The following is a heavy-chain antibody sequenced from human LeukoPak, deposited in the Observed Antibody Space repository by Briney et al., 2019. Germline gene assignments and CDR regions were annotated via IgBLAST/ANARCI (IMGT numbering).Heavy chain of an antibody. D-gene: IGHD6-19*01. Sequence: GRSLRLSCAASGFTFSSYAMHWVRQAPGKGLEWVAVISYDGSNKYYADSVKGRFTISRDNSKNTLYLQMNSLRSEDTAVYYWARGGLAGLGTKWFDPWGQGTLVTVSS. CDR1: GFTFSSYA. CDR2: ISYDGSNK. CDR3: ARGGLAGLGTKWFDP. J-gene: IGHJ5*02. V-gene: IGHV3-30*04.